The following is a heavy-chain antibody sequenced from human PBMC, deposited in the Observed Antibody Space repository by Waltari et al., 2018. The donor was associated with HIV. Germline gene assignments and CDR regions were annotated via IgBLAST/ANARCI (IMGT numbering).Heavy chain of an antibody. D-gene: IGHD3-3*01. Sequence: EVQLVESGGGVVQPGGAVQLSCAASGVTFSGSAITWVRQASGKGLEWIGRIRNKANSYATAYAASVKGRFTVSRDDSKNTAFLQMSSLKIEDTAVYYCTGQGGIATFGVVVDVWGQGTTVIV. CDR1: GVTFSGSA. V-gene: IGHV3-73*01. J-gene: IGHJ6*02. CDR3: TGQGGIATFGVVVDV. CDR2: IRNKANSYAT.